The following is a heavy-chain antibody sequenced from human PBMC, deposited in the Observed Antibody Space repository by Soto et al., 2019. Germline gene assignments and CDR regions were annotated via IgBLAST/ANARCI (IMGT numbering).Heavy chain of an antibody. CDR2: IIPIFGTA. D-gene: IGHD6-13*01. Sequence: ASVKVSCKASGGTFRSYAISWVRQAPGQGLEWMGGIIPIFGTANYAQKFQGRVTITADESTSTAYMELSSLRSEDTAVYYCARGVKQQLVFWFDPWGQGTLVTVSS. CDR3: ARGVKQQLVFWFDP. J-gene: IGHJ5*02. V-gene: IGHV1-69*13. CDR1: GGTFRSYA.